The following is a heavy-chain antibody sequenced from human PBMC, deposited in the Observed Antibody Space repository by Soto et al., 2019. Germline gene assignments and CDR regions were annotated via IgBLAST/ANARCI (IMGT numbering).Heavy chain of an antibody. CDR2: IIPLFCTA. V-gene: IGHV1-69*01. J-gene: IGHJ4*02. CDR3: AREGYVDYGKPFDY. Sequence: QVQLVQSGAEVKKPGSSVKVSCKASGGTFSRYTISWVRQAPGQGLEWMGGIIPLFCTANYAQKFQGRVTITADESTSTAYMQLIILRSEDTAVYYCAREGYVDYGKPFDYWGQGTVVTVSS. CDR1: GGTFSRYT. D-gene: IGHD4-17*01.